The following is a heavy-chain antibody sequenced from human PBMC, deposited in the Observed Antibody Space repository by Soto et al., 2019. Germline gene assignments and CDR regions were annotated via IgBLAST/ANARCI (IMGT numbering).Heavy chain of an antibody. J-gene: IGHJ4*02. V-gene: IGHV4-61*01. Sequence: SXTLSLTCFVSGGSVSSTYYYWSWIRQPPGKGLEWIGYIYYSGRTDYKSSLKSRVTISLDPSKNQVSLKFNSVTAADTAVYYCARGGYSGRLYYFDYWGLGTLVTVSS. CDR1: GGSVSSTYYY. CDR3: ARGGYSGRLYYFDY. CDR2: IYYSGRT. D-gene: IGHD2-15*01.